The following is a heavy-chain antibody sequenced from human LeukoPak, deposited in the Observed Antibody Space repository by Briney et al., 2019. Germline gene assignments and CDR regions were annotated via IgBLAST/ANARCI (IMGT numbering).Heavy chain of an antibody. D-gene: IGHD2-21*02. CDR3: ARTTSMTASGYDY. V-gene: IGHV1-8*03. CDR2: INPDTGDK. J-gene: IGHJ4*02. CDR1: GYTFTNYH. Sequence: ASVKVSCKASGYTFTNYHIDWVRQASGQGLEWMTWINPDTGDKGYARKFQDRVTITTDTSISTAYMELSSLSSEGTAVYFCARTTSMTASGYDYWGQGTLVTVSS.